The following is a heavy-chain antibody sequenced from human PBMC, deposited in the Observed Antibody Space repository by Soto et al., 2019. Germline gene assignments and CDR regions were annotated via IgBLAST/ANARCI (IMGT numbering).Heavy chain of an antibody. J-gene: IGHJ4*02. Sequence: SETLSLTCTVSGGSISSYYWSWIRQPPGKGLEWIGYIYYSGSTNYNPSLKSRVTISVDTSKNQFSLKLSSVTAADTAVYYCARGDSYYYDSSGYYFDYWGQGTLVTVSS. V-gene: IGHV4-59*01. CDR2: IYYSGST. CDR3: ARGDSYYYDSSGYYFDY. D-gene: IGHD3-22*01. CDR1: GGSISSYY.